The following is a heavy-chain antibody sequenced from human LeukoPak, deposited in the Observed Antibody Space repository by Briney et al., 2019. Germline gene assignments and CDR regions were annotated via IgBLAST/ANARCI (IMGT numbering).Heavy chain of an antibody. CDR1: GFTFDDHG. Sequence: PGGSLRLSCAASGFTFDDHGMSWVRQAPGKGLEWVSSISSGSSYIYYADSLKGRFTISRDNAKNSLYLQMNSLRAEDTAVYYCARGDTAMPTYWGQGTLVTVSS. CDR3: ARGDTAMPTY. V-gene: IGHV3-21*01. J-gene: IGHJ4*02. CDR2: ISSGSSYI. D-gene: IGHD5-18*01.